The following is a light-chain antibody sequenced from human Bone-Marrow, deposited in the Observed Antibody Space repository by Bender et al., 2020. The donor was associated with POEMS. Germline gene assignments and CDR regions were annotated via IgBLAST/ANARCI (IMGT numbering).Light chain of an antibody. CDR1: NVDVVRFNL. CDR3: CSYAGSNTLL. J-gene: IGLJ2*01. Sequence: QSALTQPASVSGSPGQSITISCTGSNVDVVRFNLVSWYQQHPGKAPKLIIYDVSKRPSGVSNRFSGSKSGNTASLTISGLQAEDEAHYYCCSYAGSNTLLFGGGTKLTVL. CDR2: DVS. V-gene: IGLV2-23*02.